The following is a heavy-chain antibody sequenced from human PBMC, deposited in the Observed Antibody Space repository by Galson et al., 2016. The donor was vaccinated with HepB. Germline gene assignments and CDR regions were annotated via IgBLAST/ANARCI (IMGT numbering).Heavy chain of an antibody. V-gene: IGHV4-59*01. D-gene: IGHD5-12*01. CDR1: GDSIGRYY. J-gene: IGHJ3*02. CDR2: TYNSGKT. Sequence: SETLSLTCNVSGDSIGRYYWSWIRQPPGKGLEWIGYTYNSGKTLYTPSLKSRVTISVDTSKNQFSLKLTSVTAADTALYYCARDIILATYPRAFDIGGHGTMVTVSS. CDR3: ARDIILATYPRAFDI.